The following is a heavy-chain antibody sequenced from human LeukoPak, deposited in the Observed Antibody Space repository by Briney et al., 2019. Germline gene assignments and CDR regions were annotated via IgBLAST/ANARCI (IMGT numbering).Heavy chain of an antibody. D-gene: IGHD2-8*01. Sequence: ASVKVSCKASGYTLTRYDINWVRQAPGQGLEWMGGMNPNSGNTRYAQKFQGRVIMTRDTSRSTAYMELSGLRSEDTGVYYCTRQQDPPDCRNDICSSTTAFDYWGQGTLVTVSS. J-gene: IGHJ4*02. V-gene: IGHV1-8*01. CDR2: MNPNSGNT. CDR3: TRQQDPPDCRNDICSSTTAFDY. CDR1: GYTLTRYD.